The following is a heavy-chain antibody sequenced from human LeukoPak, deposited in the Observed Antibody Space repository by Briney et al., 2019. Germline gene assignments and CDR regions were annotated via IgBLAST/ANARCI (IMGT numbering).Heavy chain of an antibody. CDR2: INPNSGGT. V-gene: IGHV1-2*06. CDR3: ARSQLLGYCSSTSCYRWFDP. J-gene: IGHJ5*02. CDR1: GYTFTGYY. D-gene: IGHD2-2*02. Sequence: ASVKVSCKASGYTFTGYYMHWVRQAPGQGLEWMGRINPNSGGTNYAQKFQGRVTMTRDTSISTAYMELSRLRSDDTAVYYCARSQLLGYCSSTSCYRWFDPWGQGTLVTVSS.